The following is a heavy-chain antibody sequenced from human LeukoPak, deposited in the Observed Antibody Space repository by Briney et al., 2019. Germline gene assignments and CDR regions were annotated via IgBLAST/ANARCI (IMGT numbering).Heavy chain of an antibody. CDR2: ISGYNANA. D-gene: IGHD2-2*01. V-gene: IGHV1-18*01. Sequence: ASVKVSCKASGYSFTNYGITWIREAPGQGPEWLGWISGYNANAHYAQNVQGRVTLTTDTSTNTAYMELRGLTSDDTAMYYCARVGRGCSSIRCYWEDWFDPWGQGTLDIVSS. CDR3: ARVGRGCSSIRCYWEDWFDP. J-gene: IGHJ5*02. CDR1: GYSFTNYG.